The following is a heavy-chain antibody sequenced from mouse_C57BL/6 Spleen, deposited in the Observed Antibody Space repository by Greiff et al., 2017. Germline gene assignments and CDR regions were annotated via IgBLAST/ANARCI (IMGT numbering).Heavy chain of an antibody. CDR3: ARDGLGRAMDY. CDR1: GYTFTSYW. J-gene: IGHJ4*01. Sequence: VQLQQPGAELVKPGASVKLSCKASGYTFTSYWMHWVKQRPGQGLEWIGMIHPNSGSTNYNEKFKSKATLTVDKSSSTAYMQLSSLTAEDSAVYYCARDGLGRAMDYWGQGTSVTVSS. V-gene: IGHV1-64*01. D-gene: IGHD4-1*01. CDR2: IHPNSGST.